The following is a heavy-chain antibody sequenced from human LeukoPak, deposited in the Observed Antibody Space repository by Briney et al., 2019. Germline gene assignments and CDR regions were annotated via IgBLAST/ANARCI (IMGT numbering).Heavy chain of an antibody. Sequence: GGSLRLSCAASGFTFSSYWMYWVRQAPGKGLVWVSRIDSDGSSTDYADSVKGRFTISRDNAKNTLYLQMNSLRAEDTAVYYCARSNANSFDSWGPGTLVTVAS. D-gene: IGHD2-2*01. CDR1: GFTFSSYW. J-gene: IGHJ4*02. V-gene: IGHV3-74*01. CDR2: IDSDGSST. CDR3: ARSNANSFDS.